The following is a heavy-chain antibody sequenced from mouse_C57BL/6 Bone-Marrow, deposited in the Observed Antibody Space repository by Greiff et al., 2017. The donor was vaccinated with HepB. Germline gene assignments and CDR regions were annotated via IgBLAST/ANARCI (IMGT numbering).Heavy chain of an antibody. V-gene: IGHV5-4*01. CDR2: ISDGGSYT. J-gene: IGHJ1*03. CDR3: ARDIYYYGSSYWYFDV. D-gene: IGHD1-1*01. CDR1: GFTFSSYA. Sequence: EVHLVESGGGLVKPGGSLKLSCAASGFTFSSYAMSWVRQTPEKRLEWVATISDGGSYTYYPDNVKGPFTISRDNAKNNLYLQMCNLKSEDTAMYYCARDIYYYGSSYWYFDVWGTGTTVTVSS.